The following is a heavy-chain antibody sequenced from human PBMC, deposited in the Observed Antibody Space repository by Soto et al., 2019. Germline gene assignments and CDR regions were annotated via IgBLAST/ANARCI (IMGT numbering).Heavy chain of an antibody. D-gene: IGHD4-17*01. CDR3: ATHPPYGPLDH. J-gene: IGHJ4*02. CDR1: GGYISSSSNH. Sequence: SETLSLTCPVSGGYISSSSNHWGWIRQPPGKGLEWIGNIYYSENTYYNPSLKSRVTISVDTSKNQFSLRLTSVTAADTAVYYCATHPPYGPLDHWGQGTLVTVSS. CDR2: IYYSENT. V-gene: IGHV4-39*01.